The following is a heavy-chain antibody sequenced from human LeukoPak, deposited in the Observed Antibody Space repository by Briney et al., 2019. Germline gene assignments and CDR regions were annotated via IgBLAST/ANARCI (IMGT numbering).Heavy chain of an antibody. CDR1: GGSISSYY. CDR2: ISTSGST. V-gene: IGHV4-4*07. CDR3: AREGKITMVRGVIRYYYMDV. J-gene: IGHJ6*03. D-gene: IGHD3-10*01. Sequence: SETLSLTCTVSGGSISSYYWSWIRQPAGKGLESIGHISTSGSTKYNPSLKSRVTISVDTSKNQFSLKLSSVTAADTAVYYCAREGKITMVRGVIRYYYMDVWGKGTTVTISS.